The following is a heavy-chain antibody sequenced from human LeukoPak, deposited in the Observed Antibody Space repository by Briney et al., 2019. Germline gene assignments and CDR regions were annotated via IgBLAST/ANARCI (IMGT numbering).Heavy chain of an antibody. V-gene: IGHV5-51*01. Sequence: GESLKISCKGSGYSFTSYWIGWVRQMPGKGLEWMGIIYPGDSDTRYSPSFQGQVTISADKSISTAYLQWSSLKASDTAMYYCARHLSGSYLHGAFDIWGQGTMVTVSS. CDR1: GYSFTSYW. J-gene: IGHJ3*02. CDR3: ARHLSGSYLHGAFDI. CDR2: IYPGDSDT. D-gene: IGHD1-26*01.